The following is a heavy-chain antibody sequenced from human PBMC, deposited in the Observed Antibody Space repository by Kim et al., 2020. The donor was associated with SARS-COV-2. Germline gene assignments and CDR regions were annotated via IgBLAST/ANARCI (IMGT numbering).Heavy chain of an antibody. CDR3: ATKADYRFYD. Sequence: GGSLRLSCAASGFTFGSYAMSWVRQAPGKGLEWVSVIYTDGRTYYADSVKDRFRSSRETARTTVFLQMISMRAEDTAAYFCATKADYRFYDLGRGTLV. J-gene: IGHJ4*02. D-gene: IGHD1-1*01. V-gene: IGHV3-66*01. CDR2: IYTDGRT. CDR1: GFTFGSYA.